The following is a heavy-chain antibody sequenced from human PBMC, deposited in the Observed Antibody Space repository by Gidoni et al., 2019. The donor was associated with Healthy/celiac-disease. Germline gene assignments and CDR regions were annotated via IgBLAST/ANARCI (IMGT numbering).Heavy chain of an antibody. D-gene: IGHD3-22*01. CDR3: ASLGDYDSSGYYHNDAFDI. Sequence: QVQLVQSGAEVQKPGASVQVSCKPSGYTVTSYYMHWVRQAPGQGLEWMGIINPSGGSTSYEQKFQGRVTMTRNTSTGTVYMELSSLRSEGTAVYYCASLGDYDSSGYYHNDAFDIWGQGTMVTVSS. CDR1: GYTVTSYY. J-gene: IGHJ3*02. V-gene: IGHV1-46*01. CDR2: INPSGGST.